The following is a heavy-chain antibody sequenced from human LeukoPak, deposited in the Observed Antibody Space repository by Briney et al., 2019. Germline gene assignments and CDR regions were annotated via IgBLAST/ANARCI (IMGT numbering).Heavy chain of an antibody. CDR2: IRGSGSTI. CDR3: AGYCSGGSCDS. V-gene: IGHV3-11*01. J-gene: IGHJ5*01. Sequence: GGSLRLSCAAPGFTFSDYYMSWVRQAPGKGLEWVSYIRGSGSTIYYADSVKGRFTISRANAKNSLYLQMNSLRAEDTAMYYCAGYCSGGSCDSGGQGTLVTVSS. D-gene: IGHD2-15*01. CDR1: GFTFSDYY.